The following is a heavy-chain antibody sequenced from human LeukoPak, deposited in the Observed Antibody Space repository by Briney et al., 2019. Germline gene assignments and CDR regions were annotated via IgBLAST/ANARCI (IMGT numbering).Heavy chain of an antibody. D-gene: IGHD1-26*01. J-gene: IGHJ4*02. Sequence: GGSLRLSCAASGFTFSSYSMNWVRQAPGKGLEWVSSISSSSSYIYYADSVKGRFTISRDNAKNSLYLQMNSLRAEDTAVYYCARVARSSGSYQPPDYWGQGTLVTVSS. V-gene: IGHV3-21*01. CDR3: ARVARSSGSYQPPDY. CDR1: GFTFSSYS. CDR2: ISSSSSYI.